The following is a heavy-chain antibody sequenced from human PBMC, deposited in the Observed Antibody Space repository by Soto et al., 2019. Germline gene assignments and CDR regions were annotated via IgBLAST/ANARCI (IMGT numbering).Heavy chain of an antibody. V-gene: IGHV3-7*05. Sequence: EVQLVESGGDLVQPGGSLRLSCAASGFSFGSSWMTWVRQAPGKGLEWVANIKEDGSKINYLDSVRGRFTVCRDNAKNAQNLEMNSPRAEDTVLYYGARDVSPGSSSRYLDAFDIWGQGTMVTVSS. J-gene: IGHJ3*02. CDR3: ARDVSPGSSSRYLDAFDI. CDR1: GFSFGSSW. D-gene: IGHD6-13*01. CDR2: IKEDGSKI.